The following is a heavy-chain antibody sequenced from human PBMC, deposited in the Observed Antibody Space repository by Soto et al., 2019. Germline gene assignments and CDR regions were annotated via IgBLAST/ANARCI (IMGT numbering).Heavy chain of an antibody. CDR2: ISGYSENT. CDR3: ARDTFGHVDAFAL. Sequence: QGQLVQSGAEVKKPGAAVKVSCKASDYIFSLFSISWMRQAPGQGLEWMGSISGYSENTKYAQKFQGRVTMTTDTSTTTAYMELRSLRSDDTAFYYCARDTFGHVDAFALWGLGTMVTVSX. CDR1: DYIFSLFS. J-gene: IGHJ3*01. D-gene: IGHD3-16*01. V-gene: IGHV1-18*01.